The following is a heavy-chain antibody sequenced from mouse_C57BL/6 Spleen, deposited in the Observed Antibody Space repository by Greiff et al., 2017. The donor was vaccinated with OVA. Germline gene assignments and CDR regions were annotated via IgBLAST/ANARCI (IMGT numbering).Heavy chain of an antibody. V-gene: IGHV5-16*01. J-gene: IGHJ1*03. D-gene: IGHD2-3*01. CDR2: INYNGSST. CDR3: ARDDGYYVNWYFDV. CDR1: GFTFSDYY. Sequence: EVQLQESEGGLVQPGSSMKLSCTASGFTFSDYYMAWVRQVPEKGLEWVANINYNGSSTYYLDSLKSRFIISRDNAKNILYLQMSSLKSEDTATYYCARDDGYYVNWYFDVWGTGTTVTVSS.